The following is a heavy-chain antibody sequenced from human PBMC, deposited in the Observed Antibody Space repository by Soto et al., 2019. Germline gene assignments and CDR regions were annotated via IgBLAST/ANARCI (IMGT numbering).Heavy chain of an antibody. CDR1: GYTFNTYA. D-gene: IGHD3-16*01. V-gene: IGHV1-18*01. J-gene: IGHJ4*01. CDR3: ARTVDYDSIPYDSADF. Sequence: QFQLLQSGAEVKKPGASVKVSCKASGYTFNTYARTWVRQAPGQGLEGMGWISGYNGNKNYAQTLQGRCTMTTDTSTSTAYLELRSLRSYDTSVYYCARTVDYDSIPYDSADFWGQGTLVTVSS. CDR2: ISGYNGNK.